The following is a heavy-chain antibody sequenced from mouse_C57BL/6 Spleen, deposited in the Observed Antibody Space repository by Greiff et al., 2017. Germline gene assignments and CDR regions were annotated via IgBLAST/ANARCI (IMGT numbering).Heavy chain of an antibody. J-gene: IGHJ4*01. V-gene: IGHV1-80*01. CDR3: ARSTVVANYYAMDY. CDR2: IYPGDGDT. CDR1: GYAFSSYW. D-gene: IGHD1-1*01. Sequence: VKVVESGAELVKPGASVKISCKASGYAFSSYWMNWVKQRPGKGLEWIGQIYPGDGDTNYNGKFKGKATLTADKSSSTAYMQLSSLTSEDSAVYFCARSTVVANYYAMDYWGQGTSVTVSS.